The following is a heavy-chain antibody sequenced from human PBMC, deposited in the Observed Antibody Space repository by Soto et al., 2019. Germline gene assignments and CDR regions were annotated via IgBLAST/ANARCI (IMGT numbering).Heavy chain of an antibody. D-gene: IGHD6-13*01. CDR1: GYTFTSYA. V-gene: IGHV1-3*01. J-gene: IGHJ5*02. CDR2: INAGNGNT. CDR3: ARTGSSSWFWFDP. Sequence: QVQLVQSGAEVKKPGASVKVSCKASGYTFTSYAMHWVRQAPGQRLEWMGWINAGNGNTKYSQKFQGRVTITRDTSASTANMELSSRRSEDTAVYYCARTGSSSWFWFDPWGQGTLVTVSS.